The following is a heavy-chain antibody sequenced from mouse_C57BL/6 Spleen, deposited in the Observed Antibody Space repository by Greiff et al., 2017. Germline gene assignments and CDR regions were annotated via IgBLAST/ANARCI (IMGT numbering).Heavy chain of an antibody. D-gene: IGHD4-1*01. CDR1: GNTFTSYG. Sequence: QVQLQQSGAELARPGASVKLSCKASGNTFTSYGLSWVKQRTGQGLEWIGEIYPRSGNTYYNEKFKGKATLTADKSSSTAYMELRSLTSEDSAVYFCAKDGLTGTKGNYFDYWGQGTTLTVSS. CDR3: AKDGLTGTKGNYFDY. V-gene: IGHV1-81*01. CDR2: IYPRSGNT. J-gene: IGHJ2*01.